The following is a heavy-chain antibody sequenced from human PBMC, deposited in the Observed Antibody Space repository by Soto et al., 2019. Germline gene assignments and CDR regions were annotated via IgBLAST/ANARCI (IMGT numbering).Heavy chain of an antibody. V-gene: IGHV1-18*01. Sequence: ASVKVSCKASGYTFTSYGISWVRQAPGQGLEWMGWISPYNGNTNYAQKLQGRVTMTTDTSTSTAYMELRSLRFDDTAVYYCATHTYYYDSSGYYSEPRDYWGQGTLVTVSS. CDR2: ISPYNGNT. CDR3: ATHTYYYDSSGYYSEPRDY. J-gene: IGHJ4*02. D-gene: IGHD3-22*01. CDR1: GYTFTSYG.